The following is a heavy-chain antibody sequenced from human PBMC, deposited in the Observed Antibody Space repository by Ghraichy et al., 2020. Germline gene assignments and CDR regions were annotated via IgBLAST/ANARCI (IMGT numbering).Heavy chain of an antibody. D-gene: IGHD3-9*01. CDR1: GFTFSSYA. CDR2: ISGTGSST. J-gene: IGHJ2*01. V-gene: IGHV3-23*01. CDR3: ARRYDTSRHWYFDI. Sequence: GGSLRLSCAVSGFTFSSYAMAWVRQAPGKGLEWVSAISGTGSSTYYADSVKGRFTISRDNSKNTVNLQMNSLRAEDTAVHFCARRYDTSRHWYFDIWGRGTLVTVSS.